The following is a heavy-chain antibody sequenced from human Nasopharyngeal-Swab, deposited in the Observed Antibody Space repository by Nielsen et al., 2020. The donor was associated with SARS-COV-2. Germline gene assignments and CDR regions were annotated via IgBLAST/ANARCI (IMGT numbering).Heavy chain of an antibody. CDR3: AKDRNDYIWGSYRLTFDY. Sequence: WIRQPPGQGLEWVSAISGSGGSTYYADSVKGRFTISRDNSKNTLYLQMNSLRAEDTAVYYCAKDRNDYIWGSYRLTFDYWGQGTLVTVSS. CDR2: ISGSGGST. J-gene: IGHJ4*02. D-gene: IGHD3-16*02. V-gene: IGHV3-23*01.